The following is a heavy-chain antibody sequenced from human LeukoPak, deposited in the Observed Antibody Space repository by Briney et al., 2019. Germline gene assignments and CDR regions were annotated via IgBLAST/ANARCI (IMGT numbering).Heavy chain of an antibody. CDR3: ARDRVLGSGSSDY. D-gene: IGHD3-10*01. J-gene: IGHJ4*02. Sequence: GGSLRLSCTASGFTFGNYWMHWVRQAPGKGLVWVSRIRGDGGDTNYADSVKGRFTVSRDNAKNTLYLQMNSLTTEDTAVYFCARDRVLGSGSSDYWGQGTLVTVSS. CDR2: IRGDGGDT. V-gene: IGHV3-74*01. CDR1: GFTFGNYW.